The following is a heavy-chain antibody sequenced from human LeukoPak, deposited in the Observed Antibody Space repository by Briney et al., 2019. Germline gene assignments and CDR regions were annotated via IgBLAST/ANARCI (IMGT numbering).Heavy chain of an antibody. CDR1: GFSFSRYY. CDR2: IPTSGISV. CDR3: TRAVGLGPGAHFDQ. D-gene: IGHD1-26*01. J-gene: IGHJ4*02. Sequence: GGSLRLSCAASGFSFSRYYMSWVRQTPGKALEWISYIPTSGISVQYADSVRGRFTASRDDAKNSLHLQMDSLRVEDTAVYYCTRAVGLGPGAHFDQWGQGALVIISS. V-gene: IGHV3-11*01.